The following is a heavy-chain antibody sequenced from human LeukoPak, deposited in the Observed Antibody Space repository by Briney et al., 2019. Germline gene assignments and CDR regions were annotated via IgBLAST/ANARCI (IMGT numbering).Heavy chain of an antibody. D-gene: IGHD4-23*01. CDR1: GGSISSYY. Sequence: ETLSLTCTVSGGSISSYYWSWIRQPPGKGLEWIGYIYYSGSTNYNPSLKSRVTISVDTSKNQFSLKLSSVTAADTAVYYCARQSWGNSAPSWFDPWGQGTLVTVSS. J-gene: IGHJ5*02. CDR2: IYYSGST. CDR3: ARQSWGNSAPSWFDP. V-gene: IGHV4-59*01.